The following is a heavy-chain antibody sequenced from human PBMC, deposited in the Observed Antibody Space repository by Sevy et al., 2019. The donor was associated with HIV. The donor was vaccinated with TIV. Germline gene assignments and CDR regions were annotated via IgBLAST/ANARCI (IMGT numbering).Heavy chain of an antibody. D-gene: IGHD2-2*01. V-gene: IGHV4-59*01. CDR3: ARDMLGYCSSTSCYAEGYFDY. CDR2: IYYSGST. CDR1: GGSISSYY. Sequence: SETLSLTCTVSGGSISSYYWSWIRQPPGKGLEWIGYIYYSGSTNYNPSLKSRVTILVDTSKNQFSLKLSSVTAADTAVYYCARDMLGYCSSTSCYAEGYFDYWGQGTLVTVSS. J-gene: IGHJ4*02.